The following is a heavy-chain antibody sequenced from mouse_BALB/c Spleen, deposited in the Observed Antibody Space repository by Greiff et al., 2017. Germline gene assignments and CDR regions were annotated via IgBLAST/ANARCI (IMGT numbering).Heavy chain of an antibody. D-gene: IGHD1-1*01. Sequence: VKLQESGPELVKPGASVRISCKASGYTFTSYYIHWVKQRPGQGLEWIGWIYPGNVNTKYNEKFKGKATLTADKSSSTAYMQLSSLTSEDSAVYFCARDGSSYDAMDYWGQGTSVTVSS. J-gene: IGHJ4*01. CDR3: ARDGSSYDAMDY. CDR2: IYPGNVNT. CDR1: GYTFTSYY. V-gene: IGHV1S56*01.